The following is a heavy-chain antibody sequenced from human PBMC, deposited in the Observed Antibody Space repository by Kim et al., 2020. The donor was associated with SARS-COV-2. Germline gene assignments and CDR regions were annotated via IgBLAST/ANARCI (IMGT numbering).Heavy chain of an antibody. D-gene: IGHD3-10*01. J-gene: IGHJ6*02. CDR3: ARNGWGPPWPYYYYGMDV. V-gene: IGHV5-51*01. Sequence: GESLKISCKGSGYSFTSYWIGWVRQMPGKGLEWMGIIYPGDSDTRYSPSFQGQVTISADKSISTAYLQWSSLKASDTAMYYCARNGWGPPWPYYYYGMDVWGQGTTVTVSS. CDR2: IYPGDSDT. CDR1: GYSFTSYW.